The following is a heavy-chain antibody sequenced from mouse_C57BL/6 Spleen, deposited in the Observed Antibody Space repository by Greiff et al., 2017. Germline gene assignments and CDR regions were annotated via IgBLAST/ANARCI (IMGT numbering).Heavy chain of an antibody. Sequence: VQRVESGAELVKPGASVKMSCKASGYTFTTYPIEWMKQNHGKSLEWIGNFHPYNDDTKYNEKFKGKATLTVEKSSSTVYLELSRLTSDDSAVYYCARLGYYGSSYVDYWGQGTTLTVSS. CDR2: FHPYNDDT. V-gene: IGHV1-47*01. D-gene: IGHD1-1*01. CDR3: ARLGYYGSSYVDY. CDR1: GYTFTTYP. J-gene: IGHJ2*01.